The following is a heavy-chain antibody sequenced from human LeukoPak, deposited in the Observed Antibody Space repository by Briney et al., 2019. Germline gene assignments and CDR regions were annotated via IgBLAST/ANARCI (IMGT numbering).Heavy chain of an antibody. CDR2: ISSSGSTI. Sequence: PGGSLRLSCAASGFTFSSYSMNWVRQAPGKGLEWISYISSSGSTIYYADSVKGRFTISRDNAENSLYLQMSSLRAEDTAVYYCASLDRGYYYSFDYWGQGTLVTVSS. V-gene: IGHV3-48*04. D-gene: IGHD2/OR15-2a*01. CDR1: GFTFSSYS. CDR3: ASLDRGYYYSFDY. J-gene: IGHJ4*02.